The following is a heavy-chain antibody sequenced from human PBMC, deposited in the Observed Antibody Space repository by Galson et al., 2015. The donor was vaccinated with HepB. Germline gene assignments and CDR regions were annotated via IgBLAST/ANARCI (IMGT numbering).Heavy chain of an antibody. CDR2: IYYSGST. CDR3: AALRIAFRFYVDY. J-gene: IGHJ4*02. CDR1: GGSVRNGNYY. D-gene: IGHD3-3*02. Sequence: ETLSLTCTVSGGSVRNGNYYWTWIRQPPGKGLEWIGYIYYSGSTNYSPSLESRVSMSLDTSKNQFSLRLTSVTTADTAVYYCAALRIAFRFYVDYWGQGTLVTVPS. V-gene: IGHV4-61*01.